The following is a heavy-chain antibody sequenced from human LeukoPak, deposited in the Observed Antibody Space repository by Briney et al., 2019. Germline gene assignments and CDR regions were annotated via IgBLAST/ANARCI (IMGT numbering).Heavy chain of an antibody. Sequence: SETLSLTCTVSGGSMSSYYWSWIRQPPGKGLEWIGYIYYSGNTNYNPSLKSRVTISVDTSKNQFSLKMKSVTAADTAVYYCASSPWGAVLRFSRDQGTLVTVSS. J-gene: IGHJ4*02. CDR1: GGSMSSYY. V-gene: IGHV4-59*01. CDR2: IYYSGNT. CDR3: ASSPWGAVLRFS. D-gene: IGHD3-3*01.